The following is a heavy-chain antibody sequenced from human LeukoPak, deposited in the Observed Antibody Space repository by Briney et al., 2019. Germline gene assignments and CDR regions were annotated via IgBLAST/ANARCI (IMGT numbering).Heavy chain of an antibody. V-gene: IGHV1-69*04. CDR3: ARDELVVPAAI. J-gene: IGHJ4*02. CDR1: GGTFSSYA. CDR2: IIPIFGIA. D-gene: IGHD2-2*01. Sequence: SVKVSCKASGGTFSSYAISWVRQAPGQGLEWMGRIIPIFGIANYAQKFQGRVTITADKSTSTAHMELSSLRSEDTAVYYCARDELVVPAAIWGQGTLVTVSS.